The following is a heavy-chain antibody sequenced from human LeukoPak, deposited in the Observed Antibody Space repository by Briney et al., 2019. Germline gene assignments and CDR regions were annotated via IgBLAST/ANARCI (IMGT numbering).Heavy chain of an antibody. J-gene: IGHJ4*02. CDR1: GFTFTSSA. Sequence: ASVKVSCKASGFTFTSSAVQWVRQAPGQGLEWMGWISAYNGNTNYAQKLQGRVTMTTDTSTSTAYMELRSLRSDDTAVYYCARDLDYGDYGGFDYWGQGTLVTVSS. V-gene: IGHV1-18*01. CDR3: ARDLDYGDYGGFDY. D-gene: IGHD4-17*01. CDR2: ISAYNGNT.